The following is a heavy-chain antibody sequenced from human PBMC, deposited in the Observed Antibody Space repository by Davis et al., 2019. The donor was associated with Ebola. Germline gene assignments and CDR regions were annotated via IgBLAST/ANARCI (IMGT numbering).Heavy chain of an antibody. CDR2: MNPNSGNT. D-gene: IGHD1-26*01. J-gene: IGHJ4*02. CDR1: GYTFTSYD. CDR3: ARRVGARSGFDY. V-gene: IGHV1-8*01. Sequence: ASVKVSCKASGYTFTSYDINWVRQAAGQGLEWMGLMNPNSGNTGYTQKFQGRITMTRNISISTAYMELNSLRSEDTAVYYCARRVGARSGFDYWGQGTLVTVSS.